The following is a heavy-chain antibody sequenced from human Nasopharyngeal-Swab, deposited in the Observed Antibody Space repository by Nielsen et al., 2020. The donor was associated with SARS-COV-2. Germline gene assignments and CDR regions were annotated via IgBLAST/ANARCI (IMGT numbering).Heavy chain of an antibody. CDR2: IKSKTDGGTT. J-gene: IGHJ6*02. CDR1: GFTFSNAW. D-gene: IGHD3-9*01. CDR3: TTDGGEYYDILTGYHLIGV. Sequence: GGSLRLSCAASGFTFSNAWMSWVRQAPGKGLEWVGRIKSKTDGGTTDYAAPVKGRFTISRDDSKNTLYLQMNSLKTVDTAVYYCTTDGGEYYDILTGYHLIGVWGQGTTVTVSS. V-gene: IGHV3-15*01.